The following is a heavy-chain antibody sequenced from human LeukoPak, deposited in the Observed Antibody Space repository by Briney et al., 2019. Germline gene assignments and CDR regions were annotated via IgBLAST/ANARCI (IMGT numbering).Heavy chain of an antibody. V-gene: IGHV3-7*01. CDR3: VRDGPRDIMAPVRAFDM. CDR2: IKQDGSER. D-gene: IGHD2-15*01. J-gene: IGHJ3*02. CDR1: GFIFSNYW. Sequence: PGGSLRLSCAASGFIFSNYWMSWVRQAPGKGLEWVANIKQDGSERYHVDSVEGRFIISRDNAKNSLYLQMSTLRAGDTAVYYCVRDGPRDIMAPVRAFDMWGQGTMVVVSS.